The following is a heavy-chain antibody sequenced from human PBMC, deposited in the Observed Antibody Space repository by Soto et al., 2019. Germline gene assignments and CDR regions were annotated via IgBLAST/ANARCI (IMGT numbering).Heavy chain of an antibody. V-gene: IGHV1-2*04. CDR3: ARDRGAYYDFWSGSYYHGMDV. D-gene: IGHD3-3*01. CDR1: GYTFTGYY. CDR2: INPNSGGT. Sequence: ASVKVSCKASGYTFTGYYMHWVRQAPGQGLEWMGWINPNSGGTNYAQKLQGWVTMTRDTSISTAYMELSRLRSDDTAVYYCARDRGAYYDFWSGSYYHGMDVWGQGTTVPVSS. J-gene: IGHJ6*02.